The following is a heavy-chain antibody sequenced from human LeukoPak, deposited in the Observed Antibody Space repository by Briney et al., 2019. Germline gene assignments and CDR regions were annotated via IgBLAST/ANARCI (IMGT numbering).Heavy chain of an antibody. V-gene: IGHV3-7*01. CDR3: AREISSWYRTDRTFGT. CDR1: GFTFSNYW. D-gene: IGHD6-13*01. Sequence: PGGSLRLSCAASGFTFSNYWMTWVRQAPGKGLEWVANIKQDGSEENYVDSVNGPFTISRDNAKNSLYLQMNSLRDEDTALYYCAREISSWYRTDRTFGTWGPGTLVTVSS. CDR2: IKQDGSEE. J-gene: IGHJ5*02.